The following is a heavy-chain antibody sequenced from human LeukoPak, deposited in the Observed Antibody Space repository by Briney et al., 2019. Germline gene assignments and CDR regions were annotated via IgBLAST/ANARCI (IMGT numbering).Heavy chain of an antibody. CDR2: IYTSGST. CDR1: GGSFTTYY. CDR3: ARVYGSRAFDI. J-gene: IGHJ3*02. Sequence: PSETLSLTCTVSGGSFTTYYWSWIRQPAGKGLEWIGRIYTSGSTNYNPSLESRVTLSADTSKNQFSLKMSSVTAADTAVYYCARVYGSRAFDIWGQGTLVTVSS. V-gene: IGHV4-4*07. D-gene: IGHD3-10*01.